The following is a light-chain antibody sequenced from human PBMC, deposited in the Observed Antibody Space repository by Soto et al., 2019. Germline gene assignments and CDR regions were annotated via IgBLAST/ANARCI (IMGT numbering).Light chain of an antibody. CDR1: QGITNY. CDR2: TAS. J-gene: IGKJ1*01. Sequence: DIQMTQSPSFMSASVGDRVTITCRASQGITNYLAWYQQKPGKAPKPLIYTASTLQSGVPSRFSGSGAGAEFTLTITGLKNEDFATYVCQQFHTYPWTFGQGTKVDIK. CDR3: QQFHTYPWT. V-gene: IGKV1-9*01.